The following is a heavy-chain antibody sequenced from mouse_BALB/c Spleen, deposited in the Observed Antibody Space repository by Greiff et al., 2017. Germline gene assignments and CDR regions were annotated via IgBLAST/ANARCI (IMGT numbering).Heavy chain of an antibody. D-gene: IGHD1-1*01. Sequence: EVKLVESGAELVKPGASVKLSCTASGFNIKDTYMHWVKQRPEQGLEWIGRIDPANGNTKYDPKFQGKATITADTSSNTAYLQLSSLTSEDTAVYYCARSHGSSPWFAYWGQGTLVTVSA. CDR3: ARSHGSSPWFAY. V-gene: IGHV14-3*02. CDR2: IDPANGNT. CDR1: GFNIKDTY. J-gene: IGHJ3*01.